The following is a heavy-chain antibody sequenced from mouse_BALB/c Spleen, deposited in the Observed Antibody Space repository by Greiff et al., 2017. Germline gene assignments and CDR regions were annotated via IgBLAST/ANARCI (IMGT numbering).Heavy chain of an antibody. CDR3: TRSGYGGFAMDY. CDR1: GYSFTGYN. CDR2: IDPYNGGI. V-gene: IGHV1S135*01. D-gene: IGHD2-10*02. J-gene: IGHJ4*01. Sequence: EVQLQQSGPELGKPGASVKISCKASGYSFTGYNMYWVKQSHRKSLEWIGYIDPYNGGISYNQKSKGKATLTVDKSSSTAYMHLNSLTSEDTAIYYCTRSGYGGFAMDYGGQGTAVTVSS.